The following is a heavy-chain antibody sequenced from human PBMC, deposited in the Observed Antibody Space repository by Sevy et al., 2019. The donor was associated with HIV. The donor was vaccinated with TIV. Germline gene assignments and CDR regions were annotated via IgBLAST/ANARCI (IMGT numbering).Heavy chain of an antibody. V-gene: IGHV3-30*02. D-gene: IGHD5-12*01. Sequence: GGSLRLSCVASGFTFTDYGMHWVRQVPGRGLEWVAFIRFDGSREYYTDSVKGRFTISRDDSKNTLYLQMNSLRSEDTAVYYCAKAMNIVATILNWGHGTLVTVSS. CDR2: IRFDGSRE. J-gene: IGHJ4*01. CDR3: AKAMNIVATILN. CDR1: GFTFTDYG.